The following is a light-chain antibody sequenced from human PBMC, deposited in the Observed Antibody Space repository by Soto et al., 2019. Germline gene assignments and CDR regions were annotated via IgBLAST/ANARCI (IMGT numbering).Light chain of an antibody. CDR2: EVN. CDR1: SYDIGNFNL. V-gene: IGLV2-23*02. CDR3: CSYAGSRWM. Sequence: QSALTQPASVSGSPGQSITVSCTGSSYDIGNFNLVSWYQQYPGKAPKLILYEVNKRPLGVSDRFSGSKSGNTASLTISGLQAEDEADYHCCSYAGSRWMFGGGTKVTVL. J-gene: IGLJ3*02.